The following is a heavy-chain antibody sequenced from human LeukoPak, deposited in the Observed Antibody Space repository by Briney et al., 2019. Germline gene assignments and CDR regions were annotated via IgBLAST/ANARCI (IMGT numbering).Heavy chain of an antibody. J-gene: IGHJ4*02. Sequence: GGSLRLSCAASGFTFSSYSMNWVRQAPGKGLEWVSYISSSSSTIYYADSVKGRFTIPRDNAKNSLYLQMNSLRAEDTAVYYCARDPNRNLWPGELDDYWGQGTLVTVSS. CDR1: GFTFSSYS. CDR3: ARDPNRNLWPGELDDY. D-gene: IGHD3-10*01. CDR2: ISSSSSTI. V-gene: IGHV3-48*01.